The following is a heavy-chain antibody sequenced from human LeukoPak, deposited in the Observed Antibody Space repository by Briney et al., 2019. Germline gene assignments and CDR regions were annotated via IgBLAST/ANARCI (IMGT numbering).Heavy chain of an antibody. D-gene: IGHD3-10*01. J-gene: IGHJ1*01. Sequence: PGGSLRLSCAASGFTVSSNYMSWVRQAPGKGLEWVSVIYSGGSTYYADSVKGRFAISRDNSKNTLYLQMNSLRAEDTAVYYCARAGITMPDYFQHWGQGTLVTVSS. CDR2: IYSGGST. CDR1: GFTVSSNY. CDR3: ARAGITMPDYFQH. V-gene: IGHV3-53*01.